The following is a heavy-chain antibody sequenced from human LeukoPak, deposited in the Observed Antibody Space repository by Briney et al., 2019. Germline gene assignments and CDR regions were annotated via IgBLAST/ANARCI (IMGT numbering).Heavy chain of an antibody. D-gene: IGHD2-15*01. J-gene: IGHJ4*02. CDR2: ILYAGGNK. CDR3: AGGGGQVPFDY. Sequence: GGSLRLSCAASGFIFSSYAMHWVRQAPGKGLEWVAVILYAGGNKYYADSVRGRFTISRDNSKNTLYLQMNSLRAEDTAVYYCAGGGGQVPFDYWGQGTLVTVSS. V-gene: IGHV3-30*04. CDR1: GFIFSSYA.